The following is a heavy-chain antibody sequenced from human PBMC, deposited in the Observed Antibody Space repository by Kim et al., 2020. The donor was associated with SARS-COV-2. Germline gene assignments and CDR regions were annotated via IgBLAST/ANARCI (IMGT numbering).Heavy chain of an antibody. V-gene: IGHV7-4-1*02. CDR2: IDTNTGNP. CDR1: EYTFSSYA. J-gene: IGHJ5*02. Sequence: ASVKVSCKASEYTFSSYAVNWVRQAPGQGLEWMGWIDTNTGNPTYAQGFTGRFVFSLDTSVSTAYLQISSLKAEDTALYYCARDPYGGKNWIDPWGQGTL. D-gene: IGHD4-17*01. CDR3: ARDPYGGKNWIDP.